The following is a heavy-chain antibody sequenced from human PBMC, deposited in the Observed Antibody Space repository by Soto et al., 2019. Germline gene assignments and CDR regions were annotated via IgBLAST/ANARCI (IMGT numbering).Heavy chain of an antibody. CDR2: INPDNGDT. V-gene: IGHV1-18*01. Sequence: QVQLVQSGAEVKKPGASLKVSCKASGYTFSNFGVSWVRQAPGQGREWIGWINPDNGDTNYGQKFQGRATMTTDTFTNTAYMEVRGLRSDDTAVYYCARGVRVSAYLDYYMDVWGEGTTVTVSS. CDR3: ARGVRVSAYLDYYMDV. J-gene: IGHJ6*03. D-gene: IGHD3-10*02. CDR1: GYTFSNFG.